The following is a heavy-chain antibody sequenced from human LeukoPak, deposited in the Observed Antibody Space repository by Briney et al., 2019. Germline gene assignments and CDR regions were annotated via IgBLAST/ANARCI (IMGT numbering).Heavy chain of an antibody. J-gene: IGHJ4*02. CDR1: GFIFSSYG. D-gene: IGHD4-17*01. CDR2: ISYDGSNK. V-gene: IGHV3-30*18. Sequence: GGSLRLSCAASGFIFSSYGMHWVRQAPGKGLEWVAVISYDGSNKYYADSVKGRFTISRDNSKNTLYLQMNSLRAEDTAVYYCAKETYDYGDFSFDYWGQGTLVTVSS. CDR3: AKETYDYGDFSFDY.